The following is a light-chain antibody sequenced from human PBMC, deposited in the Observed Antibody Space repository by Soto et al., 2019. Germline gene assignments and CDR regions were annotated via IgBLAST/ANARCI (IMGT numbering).Light chain of an antibody. CDR1: QSVLHSSHNENY. CDR3: QQYYSTPYT. V-gene: IGKV4-1*01. CDR2: WAS. Sequence: DIVMTQSPDSLAVSLGERATINCKSSQSVLHSSHNENYLVWYQQKPGQPPKLLIYWASTRESGVPDRFSGSGSGKDFTLTISSLQAEDLAVYYCQQYYSTPYTFGQGTKLEIK. J-gene: IGKJ2*01.